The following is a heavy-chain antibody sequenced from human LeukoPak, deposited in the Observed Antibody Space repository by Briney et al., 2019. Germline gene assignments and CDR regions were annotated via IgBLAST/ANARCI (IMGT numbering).Heavy chain of an antibody. CDR2: INPNSGGT. D-gene: IGHD3-22*01. CDR1: GYTFTGYY. V-gene: IGHV1-2*02. CDR3: ARDPAYYDSSGYYHDAFDT. J-gene: IGHJ3*02. Sequence: GASVKVSCKASGYTFTGYYMHWVRQAPGQGLEWMGWINPNSGGTNYAQKFQGRVTMTRDTSISTAYMELSRLRSDDTAVYYCARDPAYYDSSGYYHDAFDTWGQGTMVTVSS.